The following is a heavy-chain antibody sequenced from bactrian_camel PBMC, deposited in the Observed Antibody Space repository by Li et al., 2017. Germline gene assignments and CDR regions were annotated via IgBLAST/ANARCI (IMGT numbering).Heavy chain of an antibody. CDR1: RDTYVSRC. V-gene: IGHV3S63*01. Sequence: HVQLVESGGGSVQAGGSLKLACVVSRDTYVSRCMAWFRQAPGKEREVVAAIYTGDYTTYYADSVKGRFTISRTMAKNVVYLQMDNVKLDDTAMYYCAPDSSPQMGCYWTRGTQVTVS. J-gene: IGHJ4*01. CDR3: APDSSPQMGCY. CDR2: IYTGDYTT. D-gene: IGHD3*01.